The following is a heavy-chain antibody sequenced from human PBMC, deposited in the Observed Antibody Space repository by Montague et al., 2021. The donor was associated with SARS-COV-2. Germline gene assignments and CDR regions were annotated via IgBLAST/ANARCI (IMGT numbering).Heavy chain of an antibody. Sequence: SETLSLTCTVSGGSISSYYWSWIRQPPGKGLEWIGYIYYTGSVNYNPSLKSRVTISVDTSKNQFSLKLSSVTAADTAVYYCARVSRDYWGQGTLVTVSS. CDR3: ARVSRDY. CDR2: IYYTGSV. J-gene: IGHJ4*02. V-gene: IGHV4-59*01. D-gene: IGHD5/OR15-5a*01. CDR1: GGSISSYY.